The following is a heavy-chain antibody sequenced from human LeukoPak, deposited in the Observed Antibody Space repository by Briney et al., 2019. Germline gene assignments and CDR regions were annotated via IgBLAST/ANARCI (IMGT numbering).Heavy chain of an antibody. Sequence: GGSLRLSCSASGFTFDDYAMHWVRQAPGKGLEWVSGISWNSGSIGYADSEKGRFTISRDNAKNSLYLQMNSLRAEDTALYYCAKAFTFGGVIAPFDYWGQGTLVTVSS. CDR3: AKAFTFGGVIAPFDY. V-gene: IGHV3-9*01. CDR1: GFTFDDYA. D-gene: IGHD3-16*02. CDR2: ISWNSGSI. J-gene: IGHJ4*02.